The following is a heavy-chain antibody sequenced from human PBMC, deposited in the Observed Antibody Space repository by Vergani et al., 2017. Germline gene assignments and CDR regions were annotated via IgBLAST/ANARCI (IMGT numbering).Heavy chain of an antibody. J-gene: IGHJ1*01. CDR3: AKGRQTIAAAAPEYFQH. D-gene: IGHD6-13*01. Sequence: QVQLVQSGAEVKKPGSSVKVSCKASGGTFSSYAISWVRQAPGQGLEWMGRIIPILGIANYAQKFQGRVTITADKSTSTAYMELSSLRSEDTAVYYCAKGRQTIAAAAPEYFQHWGQGTLVTVSS. CDR2: IIPILGIA. CDR1: GGTFSSYA. V-gene: IGHV1-69*04.